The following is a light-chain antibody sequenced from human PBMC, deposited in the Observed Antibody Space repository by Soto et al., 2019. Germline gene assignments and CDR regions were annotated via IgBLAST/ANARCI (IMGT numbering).Light chain of an antibody. V-gene: IGKV3-15*01. J-gene: IGKJ1*01. CDR1: QSVSSD. CDR3: QQYSSYWT. CDR2: GAS. Sequence: IMITQSPPTLSVSPGELTTLSCRASQSVSSDLAWYQQRPGQAPRLLIYGASTRATGIPARFSGSGSGTEFTLTISSLQSEDFATYYCQQYSSYWTFAQGTKVDIK.